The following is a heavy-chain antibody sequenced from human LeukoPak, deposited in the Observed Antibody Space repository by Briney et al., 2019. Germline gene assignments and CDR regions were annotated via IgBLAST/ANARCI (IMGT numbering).Heavy chain of an antibody. J-gene: IGHJ3*01. CDR1: GYTFTDYY. Sequence: AASVRVSCKASGYTFTDYYMHWVRRAPGQGLEWMGRFDPYNGGISYAQKFQGRVTITRDTSVSTDYMELSSLTSDDTAMYYCAGGGGSYGDVWGQGTMVAVSS. CDR3: AGGGGSYGDV. D-gene: IGHD1-26*01. CDR2: FDPYNGGI. V-gene: IGHV1-2*06.